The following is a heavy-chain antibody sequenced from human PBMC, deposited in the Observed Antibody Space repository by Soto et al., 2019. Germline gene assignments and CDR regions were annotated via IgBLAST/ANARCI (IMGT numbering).Heavy chain of an antibody. CDR1: GGTVSSYA. D-gene: IGHD3-10*01. V-gene: IGHV1-69*01. J-gene: IGHJ4*02. CDR2: FIPIFVSA. Sequence: QVHLVQSGAEVKKAGSSVKVSCKASGGTVSSYAITWVRQAPGKGLEWMGVFIPIFVSAHYAQKFQGRVTITADESTSTAYMELSGLRSEDTAIYYCARDLSSDSTGFRGYDLWGQGTLVTVYS. CDR3: ARDLSSDSTGFRGYDL.